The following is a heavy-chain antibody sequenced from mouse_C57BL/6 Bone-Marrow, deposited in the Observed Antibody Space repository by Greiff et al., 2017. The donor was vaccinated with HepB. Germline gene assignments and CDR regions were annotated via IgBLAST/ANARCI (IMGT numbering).Heavy chain of an antibody. J-gene: IGHJ3*01. D-gene: IGHD2-4*01. V-gene: IGHV3-6*01. CDR3: AREDDYDVAWFAY. CDR2: ISYDGSN. Sequence: EVQLKESGPGLVKPSQSLSLTCSVTGYSITSGYYWNWIRQFPGNKLEWMGYISYDGSNNYNPSLKNRISITRDTSKNQFFLKLNSVTTEDTATYYCAREDDYDVAWFAYWGQGTLVTVSA. CDR1: GYSITSGYY.